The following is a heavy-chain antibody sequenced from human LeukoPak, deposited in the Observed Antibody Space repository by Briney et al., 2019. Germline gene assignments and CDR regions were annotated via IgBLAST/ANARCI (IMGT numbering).Heavy chain of an antibody. J-gene: IGHJ4*02. Sequence: SETLSLTCAVYGGSFSGYYWSWIRQPPGKGLEWIGEINHSGSTNYNPSLKSRVTISVDTSKNQFSLKLSPVTAADTAVFYCARSREWFGELLGDYWGQGTLVTVSS. CDR1: GGSFSGYY. V-gene: IGHV4-34*01. D-gene: IGHD3-10*01. CDR3: ARSREWFGELLGDY. CDR2: INHSGST.